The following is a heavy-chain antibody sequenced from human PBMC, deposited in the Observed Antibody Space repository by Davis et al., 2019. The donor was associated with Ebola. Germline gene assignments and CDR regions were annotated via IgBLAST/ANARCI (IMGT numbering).Heavy chain of an antibody. Sequence: GESLKISRDVSGFTVRNTHMSWVRQAPGKGLEWVSGIYGGDTHYADSVKGRFTISRDNSKNTLHLQMNSLRVEDTAVYYCAKSGLSFGVVKYHYGMDVWGKGTTVTVSS. J-gene: IGHJ6*04. CDR2: IYGGDT. V-gene: IGHV3-53*01. D-gene: IGHD3-3*01. CDR3: AKSGLSFGVVKYHYGMDV. CDR1: GFTVRNTH.